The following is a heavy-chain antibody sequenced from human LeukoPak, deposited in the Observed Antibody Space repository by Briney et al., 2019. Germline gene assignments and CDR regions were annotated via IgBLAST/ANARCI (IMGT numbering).Heavy chain of an antibody. CDR3: ARGVRYFDWLLALDAFDI. CDR2: IKQDGSEK. D-gene: IGHD3-9*01. Sequence: GGSLRLSCAVSGFTFSSCGMSWVRQAPGKGLEWVANIKQDGSEKYYVDSVKGRFTISRDNAKNSLYLQMNSLRAEDTAVYYCARGVRYFDWLLALDAFDIWGQGTMVTVSS. V-gene: IGHV3-7*01. J-gene: IGHJ3*02. CDR1: GFTFSSCG.